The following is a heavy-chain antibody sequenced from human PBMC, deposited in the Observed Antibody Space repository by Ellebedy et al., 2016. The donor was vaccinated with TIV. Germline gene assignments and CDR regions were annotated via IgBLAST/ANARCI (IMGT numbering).Heavy chain of an antibody. J-gene: IGHJ4*02. V-gene: IGHV3-66*01. CDR1: GFTVSSNY. Sequence: GGSLRLSCAASGFTVSSNYMSWVRQAPGKGLEWVSVVYSGGSTYYADSVKGRFTISRDNAKKSLYLQMNSLRAEDTAVYYCASGGYGGHDYWGQGALVTVSS. D-gene: IGHD4-23*01. CDR3: ASGGYGGHDY. CDR2: VYSGGST.